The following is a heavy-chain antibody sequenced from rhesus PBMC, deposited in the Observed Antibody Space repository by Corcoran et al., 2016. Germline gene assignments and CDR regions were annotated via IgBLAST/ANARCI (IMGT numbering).Heavy chain of an antibody. CDR1: GASIRGNY. D-gene: IGHD3-16*01. V-gene: IGHV4S2*01. J-gene: IGHJ4*01. CDR3: ARYSATYYGDY. Sequence: QVQLQESGPGVVKPSETLPLTCDVSGASIRGNYWTWIRQAQGKGPEWIGRIHGSGANPTYTPSLKSQVTISMDTSQNQFSLKLNSVTAADTAVYYCARYSATYYGDYWGQGVLVTVSS. CDR2: IHGSGANP.